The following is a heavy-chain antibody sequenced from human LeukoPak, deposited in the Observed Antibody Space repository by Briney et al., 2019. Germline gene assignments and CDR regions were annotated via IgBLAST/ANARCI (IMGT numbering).Heavy chain of an antibody. Sequence: RGSLRLSWAASGFTFNSYAMSWVRQAPGKGLEWVSAISGSGGSTYYADSVKGRFTISRDDSKNTLYLQMNSLRAEDTAVYYCAKDQQQPRAFDYWGQGTLVTVSS. J-gene: IGHJ4*02. CDR3: AKDQQQPRAFDY. CDR1: GFTFNSYA. CDR2: ISGSGGST. V-gene: IGHV3-23*01. D-gene: IGHD6-13*01.